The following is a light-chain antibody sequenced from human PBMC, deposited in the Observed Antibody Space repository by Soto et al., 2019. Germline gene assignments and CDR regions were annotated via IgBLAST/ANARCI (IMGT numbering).Light chain of an antibody. Sequence: DIQMTQSPSSLSASVGDRVTITCRASQSITNNLNWYQQKPAKAPKLLIYAASSLQSGVPSRFSGIGSGTVFTLTISRLQPEDFATYYCQQSYRTPPTCGQGTKLEIK. CDR2: AAS. CDR1: QSITNN. CDR3: QQSYRTPPT. V-gene: IGKV1-39*01. J-gene: IGKJ2*01.